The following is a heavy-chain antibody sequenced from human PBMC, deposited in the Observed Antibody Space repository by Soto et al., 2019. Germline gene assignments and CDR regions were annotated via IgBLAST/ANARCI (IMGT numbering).Heavy chain of an antibody. J-gene: IGHJ4*02. V-gene: IGHV3-30-3*01. CDR2: ISYDGSNQ. D-gene: IGHD1-20*01. CDR3: ARGPITQTSFIDH. CDR1: GFTFSSYP. Sequence: QVQVVESGGGVVQPGGSLRLSCEASGFTFSSYPMHWVRQAPGKGLEWVTLISYDGSNQYYADSVKGRFTISRDNSKDTLYLQMHSLTSDDTAVYFCARGPITQTSFIDHCGQGTLVTVSS.